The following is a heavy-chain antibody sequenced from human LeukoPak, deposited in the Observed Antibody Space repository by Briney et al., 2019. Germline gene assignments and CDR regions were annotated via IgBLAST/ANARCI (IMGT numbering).Heavy chain of an antibody. CDR3: ARVLHKRNYDSSDYYRS. CDR1: GFTFSSYW. CDR2: INQDGGEK. J-gene: IGHJ5*02. D-gene: IGHD3-22*01. Sequence: GGSLRLSCAASGFTFSSYWMNWVRQAPGKGLEWVANINQDGGEKYYVNSVKGRFTIARDNAKNSLYLQMNSLRAEDTAVYYCARVLHKRNYDSSDYYRSWGQGTLVTVSS. V-gene: IGHV3-7*04.